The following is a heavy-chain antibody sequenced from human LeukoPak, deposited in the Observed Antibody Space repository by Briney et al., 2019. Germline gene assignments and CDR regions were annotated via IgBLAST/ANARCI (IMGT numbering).Heavy chain of an antibody. D-gene: IGHD1-26*01. V-gene: IGHV1-2*02. CDR1: GYTFTGYY. Sequence: ASVKVSCKASGYTFTGYYMHWVQQAPGQGLEWMGWINPNSGGTNYAQKFQGRVTMTRDTSISTAYMELSRLRSDDTAVYYCARDGVGASKSHAFDIWGQGTMVTVSS. J-gene: IGHJ3*02. CDR2: INPNSGGT. CDR3: ARDGVGASKSHAFDI.